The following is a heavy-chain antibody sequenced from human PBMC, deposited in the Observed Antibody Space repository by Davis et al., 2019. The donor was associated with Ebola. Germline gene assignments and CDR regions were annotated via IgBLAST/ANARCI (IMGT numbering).Heavy chain of an antibody. CDR3: ARRGWGNYYYMDV. D-gene: IGHD7-27*01. J-gene: IGHJ6*03. V-gene: IGHV5-51*01. Sequence: GESLKISCKASGISVNYYWIAWARQMPGKGLEWLGIIYVGDSDTRYSPSFQGQVTISADKSISTAYLQWSSLKASDTAMYYCARRGWGNYYYMDVWGKGTTVTVSS. CDR2: IYVGDSDT. CDR1: GISVNYYW.